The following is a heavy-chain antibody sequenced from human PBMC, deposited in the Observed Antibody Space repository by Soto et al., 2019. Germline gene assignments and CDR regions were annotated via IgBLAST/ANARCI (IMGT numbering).Heavy chain of an antibody. V-gene: IGHV3-33*01. D-gene: IGHD5-12*01. CDR1: GFTFSNYG. J-gene: IGHJ4*02. Sequence: QVQLVESGGGVVQPGRSLRLSCAASGFTFSNYGLHWVHQTPGKGLEWVAVIWYDGTKKYYGDSVKGRFAISRDDSRNTLYLQMNSLRDEDTAVYYCARDHSGYYFDYWGQGTLVTVSS. CDR3: ARDHSGYYFDY. CDR2: IWYDGTKK.